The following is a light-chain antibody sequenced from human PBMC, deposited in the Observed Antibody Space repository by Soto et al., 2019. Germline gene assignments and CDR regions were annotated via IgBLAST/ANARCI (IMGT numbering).Light chain of an antibody. Sequence: QSVLTQPASVSGSPGQSITISYTGTSSDFGVYDSVSWYQQHPGKAPKLIIYGVTNRPSGVSNRFSGSKSGNTASLTVSGLQTEDEADYYCSSFRDWNTLWIFGGGTKLTVL. V-gene: IGLV2-14*01. J-gene: IGLJ2*01. CDR2: GVT. CDR1: SSDFGVYDS. CDR3: SSFRDWNTLWI.